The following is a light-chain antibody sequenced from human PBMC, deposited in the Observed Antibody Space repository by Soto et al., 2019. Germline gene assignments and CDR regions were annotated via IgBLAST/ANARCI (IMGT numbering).Light chain of an antibody. CDR1: QDIRNF. CDR3: KMYSSFPV. CDR2: AAS. V-gene: IGKV1-27*01. Sequence: DIPMTQSPTSLSASVGHRVTITCRASQDIRNFVAWYQQKPGKAPKLLIYAASTLQSGVPSRFSGSVSGTEFTITINRLQPEDVAAFSCKMYSSFPVFGPVTKVEI. J-gene: IGKJ3*01.